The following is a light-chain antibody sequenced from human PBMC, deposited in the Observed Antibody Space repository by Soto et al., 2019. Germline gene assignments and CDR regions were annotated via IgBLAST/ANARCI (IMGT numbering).Light chain of an antibody. J-gene: IGKJ4*01. CDR2: SAS. Sequence: DIQMTQSPSSASASVRERFTVTGRASQAISSWLAWYQQKPGRAPKLLIYSASSLQNGAPSRFTGSGSGTDFTLTITSLQPDDTAIYYCQQARSFPLTFGGGTKVDIK. V-gene: IGKV1-12*01. CDR1: QAISSW. CDR3: QQARSFPLT.